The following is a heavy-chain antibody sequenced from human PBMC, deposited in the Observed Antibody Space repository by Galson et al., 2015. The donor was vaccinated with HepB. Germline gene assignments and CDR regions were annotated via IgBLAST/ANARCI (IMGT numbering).Heavy chain of an antibody. CDR1: GSTFRTSN. J-gene: IGHJ4*02. V-gene: IGHV3-30-3*01. D-gene: IGHD1-1*01. CDR3: ARDFNWNFDL. CDR2: ISPDGTTT. Sequence: SLRLSCAASGSTFRTSNMHWVRQGPVKGLEWVAIISPDGTTTYHADSVKGRFTIFRDNSENTLFLQMHSLRPEDTAVYYCARDFNWNFDLWGQGTLVTVSS.